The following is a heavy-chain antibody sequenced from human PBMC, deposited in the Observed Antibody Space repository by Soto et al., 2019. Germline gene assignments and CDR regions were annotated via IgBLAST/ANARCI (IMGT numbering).Heavy chain of an antibody. J-gene: IGHJ6*02. CDR3: ARDIVVVPAAMPYYYYYGMDV. D-gene: IGHD2-2*01. CDR2: INPNSGST. Sequence: ASVKVSCKASGYTFTSYDINWVRQATGQGLEWMGIINPNSGSTSYAQKFQGRVTMTRDTSTSTVYMELSSLRSEDTAVYYCARDIVVVPAAMPYYYYYGMDVWGQGTTVTVSS. V-gene: IGHV1-46*01. CDR1: GYTFTSYD.